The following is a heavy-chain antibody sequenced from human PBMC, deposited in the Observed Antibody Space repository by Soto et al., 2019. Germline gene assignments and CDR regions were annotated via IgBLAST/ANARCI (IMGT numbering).Heavy chain of an antibody. CDR2: ISYDGSNK. V-gene: IGHV3-30*18. Sequence: VRSLRLSCAASGFTFSSYAMHWVRQAPGKGLEWVAVISYDGSNKYYADSVKGRFTISRDNSKNTLYLQMNSLRAEDTAVYYCAKDSPGSPLDYWGKGTLVTVSS. CDR1: GFTFSSYA. J-gene: IGHJ4*02. CDR3: AKDSPGSPLDY.